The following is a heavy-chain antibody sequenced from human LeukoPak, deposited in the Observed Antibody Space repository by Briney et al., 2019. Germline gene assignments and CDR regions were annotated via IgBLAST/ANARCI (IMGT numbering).Heavy chain of an antibody. V-gene: IGHV3-23*01. Sequence: GASLRLSCAASGFTFSNYAMSWVRQAPGKGLEWVSSISNSGGNTYYADSVKGRFTISRDNSKNALFLQMNSLRAEDTAVYYCAKILFGVVLPGADYWGQGTLVTVSS. CDR3: AKILFGVVLPGADY. J-gene: IGHJ4*02. D-gene: IGHD3-3*01. CDR1: GFTFSNYA. CDR2: ISNSGGNT.